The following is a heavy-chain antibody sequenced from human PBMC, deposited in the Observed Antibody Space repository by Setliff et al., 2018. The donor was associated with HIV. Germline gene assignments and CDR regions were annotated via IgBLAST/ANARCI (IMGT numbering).Heavy chain of an antibody. CDR1: GGSISSHY. D-gene: IGHD7-27*01. CDR3: ARDSGASETIRDAFDI. CDR2: IYYSGST. Sequence: PSETLSLTCTVSGGSISSHYWSWIRQPPGKGLEWIGSIYYSGSTNYNPSLKSRVTISVDTSKNQFSLKLSSVTAADTAVYYCARDSGASETIRDAFDIWGQGTMVTVSS. V-gene: IGHV4-59*11. J-gene: IGHJ3*02.